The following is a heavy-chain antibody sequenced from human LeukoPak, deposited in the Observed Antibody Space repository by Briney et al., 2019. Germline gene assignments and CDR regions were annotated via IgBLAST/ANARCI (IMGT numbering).Heavy chain of an antibody. D-gene: IGHD2-2*01. CDR2: IRYDGSNK. CDR3: AKVPIPYYYYYMDV. Sequence: GGSLRLSCAASGFTFSSYGMHWVRQAPGKGLEWVAFIRYDGSNKYYADSVKGRFTISRDNSKNTLYLQMNSLRAEDTAVYYCAKVPIPYYYYYMDVWGKGTTVTVSS. J-gene: IGHJ6*03. V-gene: IGHV3-30*02. CDR1: GFTFSSYG.